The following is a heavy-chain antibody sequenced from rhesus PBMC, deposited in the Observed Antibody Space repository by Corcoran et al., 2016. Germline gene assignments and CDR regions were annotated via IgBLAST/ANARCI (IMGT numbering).Heavy chain of an antibody. V-gene: IGHV1-111*02. CDR2: VEPEDGEA. D-gene: IGHD6-25*01. CDR3: ATAHPYSGSFDY. CDR1: GYPVTDYS. J-gene: IGHJ4*01. Sequence: EVQLVQSGAEVKKPGASVKVSCKASGYPVTDYSLHWVRQPPGKGLEGMGRVEPEDGEAIQAQKFQDRVTITADRSTDTAYMELSSLRSEDTAVYYCATAHPYSGSFDYWGQGVLVTVSS.